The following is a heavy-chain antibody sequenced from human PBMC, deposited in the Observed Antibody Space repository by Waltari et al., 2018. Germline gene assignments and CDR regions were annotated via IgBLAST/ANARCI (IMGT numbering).Heavy chain of an antibody. CDR3: ARTTTDIVVVVAASDAFDI. CDR1: GGSFSGYY. V-gene: IGHV4-34*01. D-gene: IGHD2-15*01. J-gene: IGHJ3*02. CDR2: MNHSGST. Sequence: QVQLQQWGAGLLKPSETLSLTCAVYGGSFSGYYWSWIRQPPGQGLEWIGEMNHSGSTNYNPSLKGRVTRSVDTSKNQFSLKLSAVTAADTAVYYCARTTTDIVVVVAASDAFDIWGQGTMVTVSS.